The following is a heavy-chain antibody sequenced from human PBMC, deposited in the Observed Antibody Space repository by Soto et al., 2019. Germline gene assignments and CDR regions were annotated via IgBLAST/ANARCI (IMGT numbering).Heavy chain of an antibody. D-gene: IGHD1-7*01. J-gene: IGHJ5*02. Sequence: QVQLVQSGAEVKKPGASVKVSCKAIGYSFTSHYMHWVRQAPGQGLEWMGTIYPGGVNIGYAQKFKGRVTXNXXXSXXTVYMELNSLTSEDTAVYYCAIDQSWHYLVWWFVPWGQGTLVTVSS. V-gene: IGHV1-46*03. CDR1: GYSFTSHY. CDR2: IYPGGVNI. CDR3: AIDQSWHYLVWWFVP.